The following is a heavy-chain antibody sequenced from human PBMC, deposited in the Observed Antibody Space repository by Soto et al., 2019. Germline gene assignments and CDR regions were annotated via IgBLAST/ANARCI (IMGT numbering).Heavy chain of an antibody. V-gene: IGHV4-31*03. Sequence: PSETLSLTCTVSGGSISSGGYYWSWIRQHPGKGLEWIGYIYYSGSTYYNPSLKSRVTISVDTSKNQFSLNLSSVTAADTAVYYCARDRGDSYYFDYWGQGTLVTVSS. D-gene: IGHD3-10*01. J-gene: IGHJ4*02. CDR1: GGSISSGGYY. CDR2: IYYSGST. CDR3: ARDRGDSYYFDY.